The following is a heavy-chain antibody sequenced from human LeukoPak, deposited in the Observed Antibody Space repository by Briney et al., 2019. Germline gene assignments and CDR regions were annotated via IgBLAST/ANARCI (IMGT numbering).Heavy chain of an antibody. V-gene: IGHV1-2*02. D-gene: IGHD2-15*01. Sequence: GASVKVSCKASGYTFTSYYMHWVRQAPGQGLEWMGWIYPASGGTKYAQKFQGRVTMTRDTSISTAYMELSRLTSDDTAVYYCARGYCSGGSCSENYWGQGTLVTVSS. CDR3: ARGYCSGGSCSENY. CDR2: IYPASGGT. CDR1: GYTFTSYY. J-gene: IGHJ4*02.